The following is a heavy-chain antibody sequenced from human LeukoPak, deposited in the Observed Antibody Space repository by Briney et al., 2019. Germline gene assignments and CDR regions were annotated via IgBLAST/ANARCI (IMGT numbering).Heavy chain of an antibody. J-gene: IGHJ4*02. CDR3: ARAVTYYDFWSGYSSSSYYFDY. CDR1: GGSFSGYY. Sequence: SETLSLTCAVHGGSFSGYYWSWIRQPPGKGLEWIGEINHSGSTNYNPSLKSRVTISVDTSKNQFSLKLSSVTAADTAVYYCARAVTYYDFWSGYSSSSYYFDYWGQGTLVTVSS. D-gene: IGHD3-3*01. V-gene: IGHV4-34*01. CDR2: INHSGST.